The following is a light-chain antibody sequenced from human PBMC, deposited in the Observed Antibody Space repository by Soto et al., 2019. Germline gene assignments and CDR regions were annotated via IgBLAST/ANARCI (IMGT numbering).Light chain of an antibody. Sequence: DIQITQSPSSLSASVGDRLTITCRASQSISTYLNWYQQKPGTAPKLLISAASSLQSGVPSRFSGSGSGTDFTLTISSLQPEDFATYYCQESYSNLYTFGLGTKVDIK. CDR1: QSISTY. CDR3: QESYSNLYT. J-gene: IGKJ2*01. CDR2: AAS. V-gene: IGKV1-39*01.